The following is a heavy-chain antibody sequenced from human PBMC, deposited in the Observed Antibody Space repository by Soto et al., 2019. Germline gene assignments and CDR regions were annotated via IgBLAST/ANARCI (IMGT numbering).Heavy chain of an antibody. V-gene: IGHV1-69*01. CDR2: IIPMFGIP. CDR3: ARGGTSGWLKGAYAV. D-gene: IGHD6-13*01. Sequence: QVQLVQSGAEVKKPGSSVKVSCKASGGTLNKHAITWVRRAPGQGLEWLGGIIPMFGIPNYPQKFQGRVTITADDSTNTSHMELHSLTSEDTAVYYCARGGTSGWLKGAYAVWGQGKMVTVSS. J-gene: IGHJ3*01. CDR1: GGTLNKHA.